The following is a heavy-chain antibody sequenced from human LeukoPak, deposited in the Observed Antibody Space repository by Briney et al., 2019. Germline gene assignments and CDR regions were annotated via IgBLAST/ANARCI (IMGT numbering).Heavy chain of an antibody. Sequence: GGSLRLSCAASGFTFSDYYMSWIRQAPGRGLEWVADISGSGSNSCYADSVKGRFTISRDNAKNSLYLQMNSLRAEDTAVYYCARSIGYYYTMDVWGQGTTVTVSS. J-gene: IGHJ6*02. V-gene: IGHV3-11*01. CDR2: ISGSGSNS. D-gene: IGHD3-22*01. CDR1: GFTFSDYY. CDR3: ARSIGYYYTMDV.